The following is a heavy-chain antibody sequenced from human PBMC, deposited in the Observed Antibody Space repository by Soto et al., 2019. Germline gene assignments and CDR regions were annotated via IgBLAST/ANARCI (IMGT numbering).Heavy chain of an antibody. D-gene: IGHD6-13*01. CDR3: ARDSAAGYPADY. CDR2: ISAYNGNT. CDR1: GFALTSNG. J-gene: IGHJ4*02. V-gene: IGHV1-18*01. Sequence: ASVKASCKASGFALTSNGISWVRQAPGQGLEWMGWISAYNGNTNYAQKLQGRVTMTTDTSTSTAYMELRSLRSDDTAVYYCARDSAAGYPADYWGQGTLVTVSS.